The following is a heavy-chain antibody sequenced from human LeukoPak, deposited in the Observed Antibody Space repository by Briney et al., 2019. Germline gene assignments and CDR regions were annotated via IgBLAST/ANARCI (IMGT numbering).Heavy chain of an antibody. Sequence: GESLKISCKGSGYRFTDYWIGWVRQMPGKGLEWMGIISPEDSDTRYSPSFQGQVTISADESISTAYLQWSSLKASDIALYYCARYRGDYVSLPSPFDYWGQGTLVTVSS. D-gene: IGHD4-17*01. CDR2: ISPEDSDT. J-gene: IGHJ4*02. V-gene: IGHV5-51*01. CDR1: GYRFTDYW. CDR3: ARYRGDYVSLPSPFDY.